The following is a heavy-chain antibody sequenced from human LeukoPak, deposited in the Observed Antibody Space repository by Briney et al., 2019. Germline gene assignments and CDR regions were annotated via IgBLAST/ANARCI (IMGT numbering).Heavy chain of an antibody. D-gene: IGHD3-22*01. J-gene: IGHJ6*02. CDR3: ARTPGMVVVKTFYCMDV. Sequence: GASVKVSCKTSGYTFTSDGISWVRQAPGQGLEWMGWIGTYKGNTNYAQMFQGRVTMTTDTSTSTAYMELKNLRSDDAAVYYCARTPGMVVVKTFYCMDVWGQGTTVTVSS. CDR2: IGTYKGNT. V-gene: IGHV1-18*01. CDR1: GYTFTSDG.